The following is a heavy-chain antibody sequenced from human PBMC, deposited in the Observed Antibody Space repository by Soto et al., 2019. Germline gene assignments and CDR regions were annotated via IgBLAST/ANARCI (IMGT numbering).Heavy chain of an antibody. CDR2: ISYSDGS. V-gene: IGHV4-39*01. D-gene: IGHD2-8*01. J-gene: IGHJ4*02. CDR1: GGSISSRGSMSGRSFY. CDR3: ASHRTFWPFDY. Sequence: PSETLSLTCTVSGGSISSRGSMSGRSFYWGWMRKPPGKGLEWIASISYSDGSFYNSSLKSRLTISVDTSKNQFSLSLRSVTAADTAVYYCASHRTFWPFDYWGQGTVVTVSS.